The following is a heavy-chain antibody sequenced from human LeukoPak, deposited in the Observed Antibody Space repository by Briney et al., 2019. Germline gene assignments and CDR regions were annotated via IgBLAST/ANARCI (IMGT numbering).Heavy chain of an antibody. Sequence: PGGSLRLSCAASGFTFSSYSMNWVRQAPGKGLEWVSSISSSSYIYYADSVKGRFTISRDNAKNSLYLQMNSLRAEDTAVYYCASWLRWQYYYYYGMDVWGQGTTVTVSS. J-gene: IGHJ6*02. CDR2: ISSSSYI. CDR1: GFTFSSYS. V-gene: IGHV3-21*01. D-gene: IGHD5-24*01. CDR3: ASWLRWQYYYYYGMDV.